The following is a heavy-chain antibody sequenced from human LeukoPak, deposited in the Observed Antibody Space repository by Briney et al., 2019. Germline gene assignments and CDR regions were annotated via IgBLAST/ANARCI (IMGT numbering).Heavy chain of an antibody. CDR2: IYSGGST. J-gene: IGHJ4*02. V-gene: IGHV3-53*01. CDR1: GFTVSSNY. Sequence: GGSLRLSCAASGFTVSSNYMSWVRQAPGKGLEWVPVIYSGGSTYYADSVKGRFTISRDNSKNTLFLQMDSLRAEDTAVYYCARLGPYSFDYWGQGTLVTVSS. CDR3: ARLGPYSFDY. D-gene: IGHD3-16*01.